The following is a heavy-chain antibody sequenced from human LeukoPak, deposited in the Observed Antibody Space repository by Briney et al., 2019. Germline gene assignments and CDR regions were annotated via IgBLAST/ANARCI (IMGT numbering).Heavy chain of an antibody. CDR2: IWYGGSNK. Sequence: TGGSLRLSCAASGFTFSSYGMRWVRQAPGKGLEWVAVIWYGGSNKYYADSVKGRFTISRDNSKNTLYLQMNSLRAEDTAVYYCAKDSCEYSSSSCGGPNGVYFDYWGQGTLVTVSS. V-gene: IGHV3-30*02. CDR3: AKDSCEYSSSSCGGPNGVYFDY. D-gene: IGHD6-6*01. CDR1: GFTFSSYG. J-gene: IGHJ4*02.